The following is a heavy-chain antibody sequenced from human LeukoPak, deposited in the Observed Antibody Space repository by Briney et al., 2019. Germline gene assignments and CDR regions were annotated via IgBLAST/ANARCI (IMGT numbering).Heavy chain of an antibody. CDR3: TSNLYCSTSSRYTLDN. CDR2: IKSKTDGETT. CDR1: GFTFSNAW. Sequence: PGGSLRLSYAASGFTFSNAWMTWVRQAPGKGLEWVGRIKSKTDGETTDYAAPVKGRFTISRDDSTNTVYLHMNSLKTEDTDVYFCTSNLYCSTSSRYTLDNWGQGTLVAVSP. D-gene: IGHD2-2*02. J-gene: IGHJ4*02. V-gene: IGHV3-15*01.